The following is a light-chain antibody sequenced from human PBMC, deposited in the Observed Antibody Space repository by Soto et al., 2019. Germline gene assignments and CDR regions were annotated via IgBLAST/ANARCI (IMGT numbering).Light chain of an antibody. Sequence: DLVITQSPDSLAVSLGEGATINCGSGRSGLYSHNNKDCLAWYQQRPGQPPKLLIYWASTRESGVPDRFSGSGSGTDFTLTISSLQAEDAAVYYCQQYLSIPRTFGQGTKVDIK. CDR2: WAS. J-gene: IGKJ1*01. CDR1: RSGLYSHNNKDC. V-gene: IGKV4-1*01. CDR3: QQYLSIPRT.